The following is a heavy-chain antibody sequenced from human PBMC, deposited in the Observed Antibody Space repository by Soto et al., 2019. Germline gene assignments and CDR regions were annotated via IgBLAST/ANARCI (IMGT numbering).Heavy chain of an antibody. V-gene: IGHV3-23*01. CDR3: AKDMDRDSSGCPFDY. J-gene: IGHJ4*02. CDR2: ISGSGGST. Sequence: GGSLRLSCAASGFTFSSYAMSWVRQAPGKGLEWVSAISGSGGSTYYADSVKGRFTISRDNSKNTLYLQMNSLRAEDTAVYYCAKDMDRDSSGCPFDYWGQGTLVTVSS. D-gene: IGHD6-19*01. CDR1: GFTFSSYA.